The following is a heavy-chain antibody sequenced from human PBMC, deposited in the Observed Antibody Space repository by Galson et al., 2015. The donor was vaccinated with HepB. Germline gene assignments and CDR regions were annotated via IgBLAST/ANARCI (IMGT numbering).Heavy chain of an antibody. V-gene: IGHV1-69*13. CDR2: IIPIFGTA. Sequence: SVKVSCKASGGTFSSYAISWVRQAPGQGLEWVGGIIPIFGTANYAQKFQGRVTITADESRSTAYMELSSLRSEDTAVYYCAGDQNLGYCSGGSCRFDYWGQGTPVTVSS. CDR3: AGDQNLGYCSGGSCRFDY. CDR1: GGTFSSYA. D-gene: IGHD2-15*01. J-gene: IGHJ4*02.